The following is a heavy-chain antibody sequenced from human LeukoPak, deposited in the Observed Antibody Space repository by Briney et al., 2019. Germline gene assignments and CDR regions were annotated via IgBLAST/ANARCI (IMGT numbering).Heavy chain of an antibody. D-gene: IGHD3-22*01. CDR3: ARGKGYYYDSSGYYHVHYFDY. V-gene: IGHV1-69*05. CDR2: NIPIFGTA. CDR1: GGTFSSYA. Sequence: SVKVSCKASGGTFSSYAISWVRQAPGQGLEWMGGNIPIFGTANYAQKFQGRVTITTDESTSTAYMELSSLRSEDTAVYYCARGKGYYYDSSGYYHVHYFDYWGQGTLVTVSS. J-gene: IGHJ4*02.